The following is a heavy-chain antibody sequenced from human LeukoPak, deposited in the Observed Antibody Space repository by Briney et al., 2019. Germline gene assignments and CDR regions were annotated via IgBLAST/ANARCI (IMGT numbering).Heavy chain of an antibody. Sequence: SETLSLTCTVSGGSISSSSYYGGWIRQPPGKGLEWIVSIYYSGSTYYNPSLKSRVTISVDTSKNQFSLKLSSVTAADTAVYYCARRVNYDFWSGYYTGIYFDYWGQGTLVTVSS. V-gene: IGHV4-39*01. CDR1: GGSISSSSYY. D-gene: IGHD3-3*01. J-gene: IGHJ4*02. CDR2: IYYSGST. CDR3: ARRVNYDFWSGYYTGIYFDY.